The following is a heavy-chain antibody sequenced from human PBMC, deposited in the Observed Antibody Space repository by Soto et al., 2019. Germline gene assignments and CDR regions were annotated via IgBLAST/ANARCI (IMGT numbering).Heavy chain of an antibody. Sequence: GGSLRLSCAASGFTFSSYAMSWVRQAPGKGLEWVSAISGSGGSTYYADSVKGRFTISRDNSKNTLYLQMNSLRAEDTAVYYCAKETGSGSYCKGHYYYGMDVWGQGTTVTVSS. J-gene: IGHJ6*02. CDR1: GFTFSSYA. D-gene: IGHD3-10*01. CDR2: ISGSGGST. CDR3: AKETGSGSYCKGHYYYGMDV. V-gene: IGHV3-23*01.